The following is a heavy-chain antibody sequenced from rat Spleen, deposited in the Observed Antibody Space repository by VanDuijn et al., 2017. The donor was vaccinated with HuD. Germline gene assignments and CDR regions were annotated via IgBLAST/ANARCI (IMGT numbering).Heavy chain of an antibody. CDR2: ITSGGSNT. CDR3: ARRGWYYFDY. V-gene: IGHV5-25*01. J-gene: IGHJ2*01. CDR1: GFTFSSFV. Sequence: EVQLVESGGGLVQPGRSLKRSCAASGFTFSSFVMAWVRQAPKKGLEWVASITSGGSNTYYPDSVKGRFTISSDNAKSTLYLQMNSLRSEDKATYYCARRGWYYFDYWGQGVMVTVSS.